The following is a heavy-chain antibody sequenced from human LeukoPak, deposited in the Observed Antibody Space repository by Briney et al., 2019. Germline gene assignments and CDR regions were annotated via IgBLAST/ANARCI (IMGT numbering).Heavy chain of an antibody. V-gene: IGHV4-39*07. J-gene: IGHJ4*02. D-gene: IGHD5-18*01. Sequence: SETLSLTCSVSGGPISSSLYYWGWIRQPPGKGLEWIGNIFHNGNTYYNPSLKSRVTMSIDTSKKQFSLKLRTATAADTAVYYCARIEDVTRGYNHAYYFDYWGQRTLVTVSS. CDR2: IFHNGNT. CDR1: GGPISSSLYY. CDR3: ARIEDVTRGYNHAYYFDY.